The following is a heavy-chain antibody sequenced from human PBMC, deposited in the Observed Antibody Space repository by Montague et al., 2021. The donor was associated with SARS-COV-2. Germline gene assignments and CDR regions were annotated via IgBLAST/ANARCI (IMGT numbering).Heavy chain of an antibody. D-gene: IGHD4-17*01. CDR2: VNYGGST. J-gene: IGHJ5*02. CDR1: SGSISSHY. Sequence: ETLSLTCTVSSGSISSHYWSWIRRPPGKGLEWIGYVNYGGSTNYNPSLKSRVSISLDTSKNQFSLRLNSVTAADTAVYYCARAVTTGIDWFDPWGQGTLVIVSS. CDR3: ARAVTTGIDWFDP. V-gene: IGHV4-59*11.